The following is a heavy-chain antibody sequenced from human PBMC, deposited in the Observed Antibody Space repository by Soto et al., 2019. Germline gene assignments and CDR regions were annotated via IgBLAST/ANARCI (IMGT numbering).Heavy chain of an antibody. D-gene: IGHD6-13*01. Sequence: SETLSLTCTVSGGSISPYYWSWIRQPPGKGLEWIGYVYYSGNTNYNPSLESRVTISVDTSRNRFSLNLTSATAADTAVYYCAREGAAASYARYYMDVWGRGTAVTVSS. CDR2: VYYSGNT. CDR1: GGSISPYY. V-gene: IGHV4-59*01. J-gene: IGHJ6*03. CDR3: AREGAAASYARYYMDV.